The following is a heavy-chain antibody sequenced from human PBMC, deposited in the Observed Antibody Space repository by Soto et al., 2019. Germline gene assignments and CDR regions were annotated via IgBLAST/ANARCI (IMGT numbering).Heavy chain of an antibody. CDR2: INPNSGGT. CDR1: GYTFTGYY. CDR3: ARVGPLAIGHDFWSGHSGGGMDV. D-gene: IGHD3-3*01. V-gene: IGHV1-2*04. J-gene: IGHJ6*02. Sequence: QVQLVQSGAEVKKPGASVKVSCKASGYTFTGYYMHWVRQAPGQGLEWMGWINPNSGGTNYAQKFQGWVTMTRDTSISTAYMELSRLRSDDTAVYYCARVGPLAIGHDFWSGHSGGGMDVWGQGTTVTVSS.